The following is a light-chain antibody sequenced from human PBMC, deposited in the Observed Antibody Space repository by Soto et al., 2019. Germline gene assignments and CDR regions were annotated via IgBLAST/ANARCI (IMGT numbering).Light chain of an antibody. V-gene: IGLV2-8*01. Sequence: QSALTQPPSASGSPGQSVAISCTGTSSDVSGYNYISCYQQHPGKAPKLMIYEVNKRPSGVPDRFSGSKSGNTASLTVSGLQAEDEADYYCSSYAGSSNVFGTGTKVTVL. J-gene: IGLJ1*01. CDR1: SSDVSGYNY. CDR3: SSYAGSSNV. CDR2: EVN.